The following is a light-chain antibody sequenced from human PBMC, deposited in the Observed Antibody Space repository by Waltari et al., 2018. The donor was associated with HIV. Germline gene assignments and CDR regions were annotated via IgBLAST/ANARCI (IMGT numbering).Light chain of an antibody. CDR3: GTWDSSLSAVV. V-gene: IGLV1-51*01. CDR2: DNN. J-gene: IGLJ2*01. CDR1: SSNIGNNY. Sequence: QSVLPQPPSVSAAPGQQVTISCSGSSSNIGNNYVSWYQQLPGTAPKLLIYDNNKRPSGIPDRFSGSKSGTSATLGITGLQTGDEADYYCGTWDSSLSAVVFGGGTKLTVL.